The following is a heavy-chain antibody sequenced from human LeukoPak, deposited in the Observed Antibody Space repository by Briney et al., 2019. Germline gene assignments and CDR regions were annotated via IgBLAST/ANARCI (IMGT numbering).Heavy chain of an antibody. V-gene: IGHV3-21*01. CDR1: GFTFSSYS. Sequence: GGSLRLSCAASGFTFSSYSMNWVRQAPGKGLEWVSSISSSSSYIYYADSVKGRFTISRDNAKNSLYLQMNSLRAEDAAVYYRARAYTAVARFDPWGQGKLVSVSS. D-gene: IGHD5-18*01. CDR3: ARAYTAVARFDP. CDR2: ISSSSSYI. J-gene: IGHJ5*02.